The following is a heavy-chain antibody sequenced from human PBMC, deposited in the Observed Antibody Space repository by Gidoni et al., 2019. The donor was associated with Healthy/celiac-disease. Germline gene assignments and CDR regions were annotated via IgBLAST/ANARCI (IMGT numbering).Heavy chain of an antibody. CDR1: GGTFSSYA. CDR2: IIPIFGTA. V-gene: IGHV1-69*01. Sequence: QVQLVQSGAEVKKPGSSVKVSCKASGGTFSSYAISWVRQAPGQGLEWMGGIIPIFGTANYAQKFQGRVTITADESTSTAYMELSSLRSEDTAVYYCARDPRKGDGSHDAAFDIWGQGTMVTVSS. D-gene: IGHD3-16*01. CDR3: ARDPRKGDGSHDAAFDI. J-gene: IGHJ3*02.